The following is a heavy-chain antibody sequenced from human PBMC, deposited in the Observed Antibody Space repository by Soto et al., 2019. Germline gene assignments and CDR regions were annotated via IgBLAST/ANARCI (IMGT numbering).Heavy chain of an antibody. J-gene: IGHJ6*02. V-gene: IGHV1-3*01. Sequence: ASVKVSCKTSGYTFSGHAIHWLRQAPGQRPEWMGWINAGNSNTNYSEKFEGRVTITRDTSASTAYMELSSLRSEDTAVYYCATSRIQLWLRVDYYYYGMDVWGQGTTVTVSS. CDR1: GYTFSGHA. D-gene: IGHD5-18*01. CDR2: INAGNSNT. CDR3: ATSRIQLWLRVDYYYYGMDV.